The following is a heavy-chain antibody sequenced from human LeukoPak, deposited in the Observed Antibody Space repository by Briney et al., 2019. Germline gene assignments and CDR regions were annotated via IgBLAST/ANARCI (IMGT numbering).Heavy chain of an antibody. J-gene: IGHJ6*03. CDR1: GFTFSSCA. V-gene: IGHV3-30-3*01. CDR2: ISYDGSNK. D-gene: IGHD1-14*01. Sequence: GGSLRLSCAASGFTFSSCAMHWVRQAPGKGLEWVAVISYDGSNKYYADSVKGRFTISRDNSKNTLYLQMNSLRAEDTAVYYCAREPRNYYYYMDVWGKGTTVTVSS. CDR3: AREPRNYYYYMDV.